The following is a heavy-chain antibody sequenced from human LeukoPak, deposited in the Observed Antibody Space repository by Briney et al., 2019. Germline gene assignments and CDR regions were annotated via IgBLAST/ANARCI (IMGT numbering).Heavy chain of an antibody. V-gene: IGHV4-39*07. J-gene: IGHJ4*02. CDR2: IYYSGST. D-gene: IGHD3-3*01. Sequence: SETLSLTCTVSGGSISSSSYYWGWIRQPPGKGLEWVGSIYYSGSTYYNPSLKSRVTISVDTSKNQFSLKLSSVTAADTAVYYCASSLPAPTIFGPRPYYFDYWGQGTLVTVSS. CDR3: ASSLPAPTIFGPRPYYFDY. CDR1: GGSISSSSYY.